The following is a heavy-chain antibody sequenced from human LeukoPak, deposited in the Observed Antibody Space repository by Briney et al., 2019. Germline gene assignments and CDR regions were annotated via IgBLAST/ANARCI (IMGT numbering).Heavy chain of an antibody. V-gene: IGHV3-48*03. D-gene: IGHD2-15*01. CDR1: GFTFSSYE. CDR2: ISSSGSTI. CDR3: ARQGYCSGGSCYSHAFDI. J-gene: IGHJ3*02. Sequence: GGSLRLSCAASGFTFSSYEMNWVRQAPGEGLEWVSYISSSGSTIYYADSVKGRFTISRDNAKNSLYLQMNSLRAEDTAVYYCARQGYCSGGSCYSHAFDIWGQGTMVTVSS.